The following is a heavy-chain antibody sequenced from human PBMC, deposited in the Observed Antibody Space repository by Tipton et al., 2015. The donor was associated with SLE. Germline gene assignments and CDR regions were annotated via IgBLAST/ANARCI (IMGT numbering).Heavy chain of an antibody. CDR3: ARVMVERTLGASWYYFDY. D-gene: IGHD5-24*01. CDR1: GGSISSSSYY. V-gene: IGHV4-39*07. CDR2: INHSGST. J-gene: IGHJ4*02. Sequence: TLSLTCTVSGGSISSSSYYWSWIRQPPGKGLEWIGEINHSGSTNYNPSLKSRVTISVDTSKNQFSLKLSSVTAADTAVYYCARVMVERTLGASWYYFDYWGQGTLVTVSS.